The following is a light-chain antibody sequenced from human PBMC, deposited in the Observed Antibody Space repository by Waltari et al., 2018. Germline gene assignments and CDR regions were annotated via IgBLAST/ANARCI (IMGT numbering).Light chain of an antibody. CDR3: QSVDVTALP. J-gene: IGLJ2*01. V-gene: IGLV3-25*03. Sequence: SYELTQPPSVSVSPGQTATITCSGDLLPKQFAYWYQQRPAQAPVLLIYKDTERASGIPERFSGSTSGTTVTLTIAGVQAEDEADYFCQSVDVTALPFGGGTRLTVL. CDR2: KDT. CDR1: LLPKQF.